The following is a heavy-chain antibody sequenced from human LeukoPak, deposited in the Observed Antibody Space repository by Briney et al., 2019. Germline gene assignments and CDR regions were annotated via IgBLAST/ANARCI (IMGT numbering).Heavy chain of an antibody. CDR3: AKDSHYGSGSYYDY. Sequence: GGSLRLSCAASGFAFDDYAMHWVRQAPGKGLEWVSGISWNSGSIGYADSVKGRFTISRDNAKNSLYLQMNSLRAEDTALYYCAKDSHYGSGSYYDYWGQGTLVTVSS. V-gene: IGHV3-9*01. D-gene: IGHD3-10*01. J-gene: IGHJ4*02. CDR2: ISWNSGSI. CDR1: GFAFDDYA.